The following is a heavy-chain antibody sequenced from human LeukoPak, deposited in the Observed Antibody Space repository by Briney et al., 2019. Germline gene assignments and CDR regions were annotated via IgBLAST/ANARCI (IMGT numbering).Heavy chain of an antibody. J-gene: IGHJ5*02. CDR1: GASISSSSYY. CDR2: IYYSGSN. CDR3: ARRSSSSKFDP. D-gene: IGHD6-13*01. Sequence: SETLSLTCTVSGASISSSSYYWGWIRQPPGKGLEWIGSIYYSGSNYYNPSLKSRVTISVDTSKNPFSLKPNSVTAADTAVYYCARRSSSSKFDPRGEGTLVTVSS. V-gene: IGHV4-39*01.